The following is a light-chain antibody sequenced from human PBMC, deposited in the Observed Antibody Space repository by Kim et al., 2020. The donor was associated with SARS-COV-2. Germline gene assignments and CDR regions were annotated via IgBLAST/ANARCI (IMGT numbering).Light chain of an antibody. CDR1: NIGGHS. CDR3: QVWDTDTDDYV. Sequence: SYELTQPPSVSVAPGQTARITCGGNNIGGHSVHWYQQKPGQAPVLVIYYGSDRPSGIPERFSGSTAATTATLTISRVEAGDEADYYCQVWDTDTDDYVFG. V-gene: IGLV3-21*01. CDR2: YGS. J-gene: IGLJ1*01.